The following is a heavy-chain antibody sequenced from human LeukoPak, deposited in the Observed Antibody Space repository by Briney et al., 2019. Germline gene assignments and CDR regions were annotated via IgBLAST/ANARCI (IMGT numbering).Heavy chain of an antibody. D-gene: IGHD6-13*01. CDR3: ARDSSWAFDY. J-gene: IGHJ4*02. CDR1: GFTFSNYS. CDR2: ISSSSSYI. V-gene: IGHV3-21*06. Sequence: GGSLRLSCAASGFTFSNYSMKWVRQAPGKGLEWVSSISSSSSYIYYADSVKGRFTISRDNAKNSVYLQMNSLRAEDTAVYYCARDSSWAFDYWGQGTLVTVSS.